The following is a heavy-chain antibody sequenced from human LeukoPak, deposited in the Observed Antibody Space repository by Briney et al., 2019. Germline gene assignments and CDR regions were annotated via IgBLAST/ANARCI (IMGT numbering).Heavy chain of an antibody. J-gene: IGHJ3*02. CDR3: AKIDSGSYGSNAFDI. V-gene: IGHV3-74*01. D-gene: IGHD1-26*01. Sequence: GGSLRLSCVASGFTFSSYWMHWVRQDPRKGLVWVSRINGDGRNINYADSVRGRFTISRDNAKNTLFLQMNTLRVEDTAVYYCAKIDSGSYGSNAFDIWGQGTMVTASS. CDR2: INGDGRNI. CDR1: GFTFSSYW.